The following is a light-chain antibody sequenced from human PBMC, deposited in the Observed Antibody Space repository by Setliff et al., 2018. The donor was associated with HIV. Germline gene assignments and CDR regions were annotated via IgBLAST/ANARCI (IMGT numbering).Light chain of an antibody. Sequence: QSVLTQPASVSGSPGQSITISCTGTSSDVGGYNYVSWYQQHTGKAPKLMIYEVSNRPSGVSNRFSGSKSGNTASLTISGLQAEDEADYYCSSYTTDSGVFGTGTKVTVL. CDR1: SSDVGGYNY. CDR3: SSYTTDSGV. CDR2: EVS. V-gene: IGLV2-14*01. J-gene: IGLJ1*01.